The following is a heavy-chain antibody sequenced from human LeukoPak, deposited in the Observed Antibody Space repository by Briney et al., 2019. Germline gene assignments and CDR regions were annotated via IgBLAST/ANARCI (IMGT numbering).Heavy chain of an antibody. CDR2: ISSSSSYI. CDR1: GFTFSSYS. CDR3: ARGEGDFDY. V-gene: IGHV3-21*01. J-gene: IGHJ4*02. Sequence: PGGSLRLSCAASGFTFSSYSMNWVRQAPGKGLEWVSSISSSSSYIYYADSVKGRFTISRDNAKNSLYLQMNSLRAKDMSVYYCARGEGDFDYWGQGTLVTVSS.